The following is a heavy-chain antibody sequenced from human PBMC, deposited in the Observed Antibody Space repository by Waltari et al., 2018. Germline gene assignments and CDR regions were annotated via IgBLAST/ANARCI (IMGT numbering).Heavy chain of an antibody. D-gene: IGHD3-10*01. Sequence: EVQLVQSGEEVKKRGESLKISCKGSGYSFTNYWIGWVRQMTGKGLEWMGILYAADSDTSYSPAFPGKVSSSADKSISTACLQWSSLRASDSAMYDCARRIGAGSYGDYWGQGTLVTVSS. CDR2: LYAADSDT. CDR1: GYSFTNYW. CDR3: ARRIGAGSYGDY. J-gene: IGHJ4*02. V-gene: IGHV5-51*01.